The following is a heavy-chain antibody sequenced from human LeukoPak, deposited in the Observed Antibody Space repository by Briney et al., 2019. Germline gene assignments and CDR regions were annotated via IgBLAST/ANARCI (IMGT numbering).Heavy chain of an antibody. CDR2: INHNGNVD. D-gene: IGHD2-15*01. CDR3: ARGGSLDV. J-gene: IGHJ6*02. Sequence: GGSLRLSCAASGFTFSSYWMNWARQAPGKGLEWVASINHNGNVDYYVDSVKGRFTISRDNAKNSLYLQMSNLRAEDTAVYFCARGGSLDVWGQGATVTVSS. CDR1: GFTFSSYW. V-gene: IGHV3-7*03.